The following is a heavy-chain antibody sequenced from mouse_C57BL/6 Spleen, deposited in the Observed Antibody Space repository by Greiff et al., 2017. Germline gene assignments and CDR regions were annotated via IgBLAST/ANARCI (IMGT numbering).Heavy chain of an antibody. CDR2: IDPSDSYT. V-gene: IGHV1-59*01. Sequence: QVQLQQPGAELVRPGTSVKLSCKASGYTFTSYWMHWVKQRPGQGLEWIGVIDPSDSYTNYNQKFKGKATLTVDTSSSTAYMQLRSLTSEDTAVYYCAAYYSNYEDWYFDVWGTGTTGTVSS. CDR3: AAYYSNYEDWYFDV. D-gene: IGHD2-5*01. J-gene: IGHJ1*03. CDR1: GYTFTSYW.